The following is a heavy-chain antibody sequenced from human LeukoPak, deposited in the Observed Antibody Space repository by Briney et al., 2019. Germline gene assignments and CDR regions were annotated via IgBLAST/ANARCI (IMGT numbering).Heavy chain of an antibody. CDR1: GFKFSSYA. D-gene: IGHD2-21*02. CDR2: ITFSGRGT. Sequence: GGSLRLSCAASGFKFSSYAMSWVRQSPGKGLEWVSSITFSGRGTYYADSVRGRFTISRDNSKNTLFLQMNSLRAEDTAIYYCAGGDTAWYYFEYWGQGTLVTVSS. J-gene: IGHJ4*02. CDR3: AGGDTAWYYFEY. V-gene: IGHV3-23*01.